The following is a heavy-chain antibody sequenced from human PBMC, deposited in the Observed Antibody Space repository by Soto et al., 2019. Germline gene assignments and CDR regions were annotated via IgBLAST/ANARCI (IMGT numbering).Heavy chain of an antibody. D-gene: IGHD2-2*01. CDR2: INHSGST. CDR1: GGSFSGYY. CDR3: ARGDQLPLDY. J-gene: IGHJ4*02. V-gene: IGHV4-34*01. Sequence: SETLSLTCAVYGGSFSGYYWSWIRQPPGKGLEWIGEINHSGSTNYNPSLKSRVTISVDTSKNQFSLKLSSVTAADTAVYYCARGDQLPLDYWGQGTLVTVSS.